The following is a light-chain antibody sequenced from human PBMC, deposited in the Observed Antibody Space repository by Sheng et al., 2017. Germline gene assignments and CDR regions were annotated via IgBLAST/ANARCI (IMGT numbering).Light chain of an antibody. CDR1: SSNIGSNY. CDR3: AAWDDSLSGPV. V-gene: IGLV1-47*02. J-gene: IGLJ2*01. CDR2: SDN. Sequence: QSVLTQSPSASGTPGQRVTISCSGSSSNIGSNYVYWYQQLPGTAPKLLLYSDNQRPSGVPDRFSGSQSDTSASLAISGLRSEDEADYYCAAWDDSLSGPVFGGGTKLTVL.